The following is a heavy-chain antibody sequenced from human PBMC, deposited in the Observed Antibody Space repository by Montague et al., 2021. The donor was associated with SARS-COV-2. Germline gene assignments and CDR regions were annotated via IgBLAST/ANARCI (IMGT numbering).Heavy chain of an antibody. CDR2: IHHGGST. V-gene: IGHV4-34*01. CDR1: GGSFSTYS. Sequence: SETLSLTCAVHGGSFSTYSWNWIRQPLGKGLEWIGGIHHGGSTNYNPSLKSRVTISADTSKNQFSLKLTSVAAADTAVYYCARLGDGVVPSPILGVGPYYSYYYMDVWGKGTTVTVSS. D-gene: IGHD3-10*01. J-gene: IGHJ6*03. CDR3: ARLGDGVVPSPILGVGPYYSYYYMDV.